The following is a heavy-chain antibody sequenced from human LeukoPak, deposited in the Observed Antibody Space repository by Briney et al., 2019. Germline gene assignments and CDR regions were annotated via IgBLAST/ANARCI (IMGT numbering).Heavy chain of an antibody. Sequence: SETLSLTCTVSGGSISSYYWSWIRQPAGKGLEWIGRIYTSGSTNYNPSLKSRVTMSVDTPKNQFSLKLSSVTAADTAVYYCARDICSSTSCYYVNDAFDIWGQGTMVTVSS. J-gene: IGHJ3*02. D-gene: IGHD2-2*01. V-gene: IGHV4-4*07. CDR1: GGSISSYY. CDR2: IYTSGST. CDR3: ARDICSSTSCYYVNDAFDI.